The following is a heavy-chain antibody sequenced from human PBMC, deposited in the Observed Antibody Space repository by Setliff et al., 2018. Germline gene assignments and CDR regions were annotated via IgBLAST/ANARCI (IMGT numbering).Heavy chain of an antibody. J-gene: IGHJ4*02. V-gene: IGHV4-4*02. D-gene: IGHD6-19*01. Sequence: SETLSLTCAVSGGSISSSNWWSWVRQPPGKGLEWIGEIYHSGSTNYNPSLKSRVTISVDKSKSQFSLKLSSVTAADTAVYYCARDWGSSGWYFDYWGQGTLVTVSS. CDR3: ARDWGSSGWYFDY. CDR1: GGSISSSNW. CDR2: IYHSGST.